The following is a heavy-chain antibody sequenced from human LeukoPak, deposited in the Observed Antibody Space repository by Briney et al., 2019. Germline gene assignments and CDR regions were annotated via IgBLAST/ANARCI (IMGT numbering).Heavy chain of an antibody. V-gene: IGHV4-61*02. J-gene: IGHJ5*02. CDR1: RGSISSGNYY. CDR2: FHTRGST. D-gene: IGHD2-15*01. CDR3: ARVDGSCSGGSCPSGNWFDP. Sequence: SETLSLTCTVSRGSISSGNYYWSWIRQPAGKGLEWMGRFHTRGSTNYNPSLKSRVIISVDTSKNQFSLKLNSVTAADTAVYYCARVDGSCSGGSCPSGNWFDPWGQGTLVTVSS.